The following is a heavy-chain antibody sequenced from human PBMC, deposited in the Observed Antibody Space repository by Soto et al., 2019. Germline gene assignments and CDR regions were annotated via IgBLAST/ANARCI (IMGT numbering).Heavy chain of an antibody. CDR1: GFTFSSYG. J-gene: IGHJ6*02. CDR3: AKDLAPGVTTCMDV. D-gene: IGHD4-17*01. V-gene: IGHV3-30*18. CDR2: ISYDGSNK. Sequence: QSGGSLRLSCAASGFTFSSYGMHWVRQAPGKGLEWVAVISYDGSNKYYADSVKGRFTISRDNSKNTLYLQMNSLRAEDTAVYYCAKDLAPGVTTCMDVWGQGTTVTVSS.